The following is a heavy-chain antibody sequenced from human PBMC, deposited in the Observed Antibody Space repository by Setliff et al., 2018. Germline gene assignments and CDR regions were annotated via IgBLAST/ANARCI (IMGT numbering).Heavy chain of an antibody. V-gene: IGHV4-34*01. Sequence: PSETLSLTCAVYGGSFSGYYWSWIRQPPGKGLEWIGEINHSGSTNYNPSLKSRVTISVDTSKNQFSLKLSSVTAADTAVYYCARDGYSYGYYYYMDVWGKGTTVIVSS. CDR1: GGSFSGYY. CDR2: INHSGST. CDR3: ARDGYSYGYYYYMDV. D-gene: IGHD5-18*01. J-gene: IGHJ6*03.